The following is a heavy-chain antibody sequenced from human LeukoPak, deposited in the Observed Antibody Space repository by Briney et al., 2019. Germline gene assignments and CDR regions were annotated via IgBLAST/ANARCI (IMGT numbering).Heavy chain of an antibody. Sequence: GGSLRLSCAASGFTFSSYGMHWVRQAPGKGLEWVAVISYDGSNKYYADSVKGRFTISRDNSRNALYLQMNSLRAEDTAVYYCVKEVGFWSGSDYFDYWGQGTLVTVSS. CDR1: GFTFSSYG. D-gene: IGHD3-3*01. CDR2: ISYDGSNK. J-gene: IGHJ4*02. CDR3: VKEVGFWSGSDYFDY. V-gene: IGHV3-30*18.